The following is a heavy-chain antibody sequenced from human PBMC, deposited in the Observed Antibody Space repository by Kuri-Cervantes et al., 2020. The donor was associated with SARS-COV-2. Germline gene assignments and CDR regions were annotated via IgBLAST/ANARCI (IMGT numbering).Heavy chain of an antibody. J-gene: IGHJ6*02. CDR2: ISSSSSYI. D-gene: IGHD5-24*01. CDR1: GFTFSSYA. Sequence: GGSLRLSCAASGFTFSSYAMSWVRQAPGKGLEWVSSISSSSSYIYYADSVKGRFTISRDNAKNSLYLQMNSLRAEDTAVYYCARMGRWLQLGYYYGMDVWGQGTTVTVSS. CDR3: ARMGRWLQLGYYYGMDV. V-gene: IGHV3-21*01.